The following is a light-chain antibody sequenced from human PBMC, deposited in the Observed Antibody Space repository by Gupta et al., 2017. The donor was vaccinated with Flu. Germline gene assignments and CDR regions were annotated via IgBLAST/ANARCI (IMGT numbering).Light chain of an antibody. CDR2: NAF. J-gene: IGKJ2*01. CDR1: PSVNGY. Sequence: EIVLTPSPATLSLSPGERATLSCGASPSVNGYLAWYQQKPAQAPRLRIYNAFSRPTGIPARFSGSGSGTGFNLILSRLGPEDYAVYFCQRRGNWPPEATFGQGTRLEIK. V-gene: IGKV3-11*01. CDR3: QRRGNWPPEAT.